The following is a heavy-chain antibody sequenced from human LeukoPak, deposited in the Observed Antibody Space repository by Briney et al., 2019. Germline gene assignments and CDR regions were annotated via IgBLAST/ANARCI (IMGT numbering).Heavy chain of an antibody. J-gene: IGHJ4*02. V-gene: IGHV4-59*08. CDR3: ARRRHGATMVRGGKAVLYYFDY. D-gene: IGHD3-10*01. Sequence: SETLSLTCAVYGGSFSGYYWSWIRQPPGKGLEWIGYIYYSGSTNYNPSLKSRVTISVDTSKNQFSLKLSSVTAADTAVYYCARRRHGATMVRGGKAVLYYFDYWGQGTLVTVSS. CDR1: GGSFSGYY. CDR2: IYYSGST.